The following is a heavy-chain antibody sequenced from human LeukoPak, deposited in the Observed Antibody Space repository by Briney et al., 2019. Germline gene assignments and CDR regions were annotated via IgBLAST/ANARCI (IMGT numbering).Heavy chain of an antibody. J-gene: IGHJ4*02. CDR2: ISGTGDTT. D-gene: IGHD3-3*01. CDR3: AKLGGYDFWSGYPLDY. V-gene: IGHV3-23*01. Sequence: GGSLRLSCAASGFSFSSYAMTWVRQAPGKGLEWVSSISGTGDTTYYADSVKGRFTISRDNSKNTLYLQMNSLRAEDTAVYYCAKLGGYDFWSGYPLDYWGQGTLVTVSS. CDR1: GFSFSSYA.